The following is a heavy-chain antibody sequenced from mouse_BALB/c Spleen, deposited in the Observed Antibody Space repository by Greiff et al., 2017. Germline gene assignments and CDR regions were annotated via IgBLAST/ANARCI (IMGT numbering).Heavy chain of an antibody. CDR3: AREDREVRRRTGRWFAY. CDR2: ILPGSGST. CDR1: GYTFSSYW. Sequence: QVQLQQSGAELMKPGASVKISCKATGYTFSSYWIEWVKQRPGHGLEWIGEILPGSGSTNYNEKFKGKATFTADTSSNTAYMQLSSLTSEDSAVYYCAREDREVRRRTGRWFAYWGQGTLVTVSA. V-gene: IGHV1-9*01. J-gene: IGHJ3*01. D-gene: IGHD2-14*01.